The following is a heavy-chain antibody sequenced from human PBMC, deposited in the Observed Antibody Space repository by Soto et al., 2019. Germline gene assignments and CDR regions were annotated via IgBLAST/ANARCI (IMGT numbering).Heavy chain of an antibody. J-gene: IGHJ4*02. Sequence: GESLKISCKGSGYSFSNYWIGWVRQMPGKGLEWMGIIYPGVSDTRYSPSFQGQVTISADKSIYTAHLQWSSLKASDTAMYYCARLRGYSSSWTDYWGQGTLVTVSS. D-gene: IGHD6-13*01. CDR2: IYPGVSDT. CDR1: GYSFSNYW. V-gene: IGHV5-51*01. CDR3: ARLRGYSSSWTDY.